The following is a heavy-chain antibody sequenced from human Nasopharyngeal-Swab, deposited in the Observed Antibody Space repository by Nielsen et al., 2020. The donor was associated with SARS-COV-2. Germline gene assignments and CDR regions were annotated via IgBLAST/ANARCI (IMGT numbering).Heavy chain of an antibody. J-gene: IGHJ6*02. CDR3: ARDDGSYGMDV. V-gene: IGHV4-59*11. CDR1: GVSITSQY. CDR2: ISHNSGT. D-gene: IGHD3-10*01. Sequence: GSLRLSCTVSGVSITSQYWSWIRQPPGKGLEWIGYISHNSGTSYNPSLKSRVTISVDTSKNQFSLRLTSVTAADTAVYYCARDDGSYGMDVWGQGTTVTVSS.